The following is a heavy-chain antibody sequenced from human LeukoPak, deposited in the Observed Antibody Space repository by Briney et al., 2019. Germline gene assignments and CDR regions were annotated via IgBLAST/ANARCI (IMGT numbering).Heavy chain of an antibody. J-gene: IGHJ3*02. CDR3: ARGDYYDSSTYYTDAFDI. D-gene: IGHD3-22*01. V-gene: IGHV3-7*01. Sequence: GGSLRLSCAASGFNFSRYWMSWVRQAPGKGLEWVANIRQDGSEKYYVDSVKGRFTISRDNAKNSLYLQMNSLRAEDTAVYYCARGDYYDSSTYYTDAFDIWGQGTMVTVSS. CDR1: GFNFSRYW. CDR2: IRQDGSEK.